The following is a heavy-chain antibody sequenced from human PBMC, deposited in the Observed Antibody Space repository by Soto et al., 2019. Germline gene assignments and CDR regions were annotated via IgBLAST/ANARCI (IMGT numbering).Heavy chain of an antibody. V-gene: IGHV4-59*01. Sequence: LSLTCTVSGGSISSYYWSWIRQPPGKGLEWIGYIYYSGSTNYNPSLKSRVTISVDTSKNQFSLKLSSVTAADTAVYYCARDRGVAAADRKYYYYYGMDVWGQGTTVTVSS. CDR2: IYYSGST. CDR1: GGSISSYY. J-gene: IGHJ6*02. CDR3: ARDRGVAAADRKYYYYYGMDV. D-gene: IGHD6-13*01.